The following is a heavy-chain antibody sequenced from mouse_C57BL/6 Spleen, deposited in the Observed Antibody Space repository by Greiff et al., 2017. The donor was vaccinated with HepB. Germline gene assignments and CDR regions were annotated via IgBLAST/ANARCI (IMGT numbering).Heavy chain of an antibody. CDR1: GYAFTNYL. Sequence: QVQLQQSGAELVRPGTSVKVSCKASGYAFTNYLIEWVKQRPGQGLEWIGVINPGSGGTNYNEKFKGKATLTADKSSSTADMQLSSLTSEDSAVYFCARNYYGSSYYFDYWGQGTTLTVSS. V-gene: IGHV1-54*01. J-gene: IGHJ2*01. D-gene: IGHD1-1*01. CDR2: INPGSGGT. CDR3: ARNYYGSSYYFDY.